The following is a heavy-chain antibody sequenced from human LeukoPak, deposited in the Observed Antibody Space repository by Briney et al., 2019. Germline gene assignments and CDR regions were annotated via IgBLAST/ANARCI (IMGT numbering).Heavy chain of an antibody. CDR1: GFTFSSYS. Sequence: GGSLRLSCAASGFTFSSYSMNWVRQAPGKGLECVSVIYSDDSSYYADSVKGRFTISRDNSKNTLYLQMNSLRAEDTAVYYCARDPSSGWYPKYFQHWGPGTLVTVSS. CDR2: IYSDDSS. J-gene: IGHJ1*01. D-gene: IGHD6-19*01. CDR3: ARDPSSGWYPKYFQH. V-gene: IGHV3-53*01.